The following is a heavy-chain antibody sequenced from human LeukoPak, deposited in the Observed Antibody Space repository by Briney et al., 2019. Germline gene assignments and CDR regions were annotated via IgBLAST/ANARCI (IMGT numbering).Heavy chain of an antibody. CDR3: AKWGSLGFDP. J-gene: IGHJ5*02. CDR1: GFTFTDYA. V-gene: IGHV3-23*01. CDR2: ISGSGGST. D-gene: IGHD3-16*01. Sequence: GGSLRLSCAASGFTFTDYAMSLVRQAPGKGLDLVSLISGSGGSTYYADSVKGRFTISRDNSKNTLYLQMNSLRAEDTAVYYCAKWGSLGFDPWGQGILVTVSS.